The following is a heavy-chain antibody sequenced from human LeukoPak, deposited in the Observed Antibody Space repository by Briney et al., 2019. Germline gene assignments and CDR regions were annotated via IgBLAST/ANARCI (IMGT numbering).Heavy chain of an antibody. CDR2: TSYSRTT. V-gene: IGHV4-59*08. CDR3: ARLVDCSGGNCYYAFDI. D-gene: IGHD2-15*01. Sequence: SETLSLTCAVSGGSITGHYWNWIRQTPGMRLEWIGYTSYSRTTIYNSYFKGRATMSIDTSKNQLYLNLTSVTATDTAVYYCARLVDCSGGNCYYAFDIWGQGTMVTVSS. CDR1: GGSITGHY. J-gene: IGHJ3*02.